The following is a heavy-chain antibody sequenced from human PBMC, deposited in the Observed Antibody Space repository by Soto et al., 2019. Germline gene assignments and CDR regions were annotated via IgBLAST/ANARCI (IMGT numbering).Heavy chain of an antibody. Sequence: SETLSLTCSVSGDSVSSYYWSWIRQPPGKGLEWIGYIYLSGSTSYNPSLKSRVSISLHTSRNQFSLKLSSVTAADTAVYYCARGVLRYYYYGMDVWGQGTTVTVSS. CDR1: GDSVSSYY. J-gene: IGHJ6*02. CDR2: IYLSGST. CDR3: ARGVLRYYYYGMDV. V-gene: IGHV4-59*02.